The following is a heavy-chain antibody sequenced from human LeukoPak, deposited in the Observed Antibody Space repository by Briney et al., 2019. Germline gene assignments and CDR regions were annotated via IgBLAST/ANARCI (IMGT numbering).Heavy chain of an antibody. V-gene: IGHV4-30-2*01. D-gene: IGHD3-9*01. CDR3: ARGYYDILTGYYPPHFDY. CDR1: GGSISSGGYS. Sequence: SQTLSLTCAVSGGSISSGGYSWSWIRQPPGKGLEWIGYTYHSGSTYYNPSLKSRVTISVDRSKNQFSLKLSSVTAADTAVYYCARGYYDILTGYYPPHFDYWGQGTLVTVSS. J-gene: IGHJ4*02. CDR2: TYHSGST.